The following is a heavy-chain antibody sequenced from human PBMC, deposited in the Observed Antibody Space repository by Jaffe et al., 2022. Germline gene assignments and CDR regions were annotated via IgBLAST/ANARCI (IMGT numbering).Heavy chain of an antibody. CDR2: ISYSGST. J-gene: IGHJ4*02. V-gene: IGHV4-39*01. Sequence: QLQLQESGPGLVKPSETLSLTCSVSGDSINNSSYYWAWVRQPPGKGLEWIGSISYSGSTYSNPSLRSRVTISVDTPKNQFSLRLKSVTAADTAVYYCASHYRRTDYDYFWGSGLDYWGQGTLATVSS. CDR1: GDSINNSSYY. CDR3: ASHYRRTDYDYFWGSGLDY. D-gene: IGHD3-16*01.